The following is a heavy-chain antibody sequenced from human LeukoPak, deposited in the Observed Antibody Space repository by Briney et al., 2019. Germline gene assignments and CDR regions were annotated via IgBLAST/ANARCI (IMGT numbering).Heavy chain of an antibody. J-gene: IGHJ5*02. Sequence: SETLSLTCTVSGGSISSYYWSWIRQPPGKGLEWIGYIYYSGSTNYNPSLKSRVTMSVDTSKNQFSLKLSSVTAADTAVYYCARGVAAAGHFDPWGQGTLVTVSS. CDR1: GGSISSYY. CDR2: IYYSGST. D-gene: IGHD6-13*01. CDR3: ARGVAAAGHFDP. V-gene: IGHV4-59*12.